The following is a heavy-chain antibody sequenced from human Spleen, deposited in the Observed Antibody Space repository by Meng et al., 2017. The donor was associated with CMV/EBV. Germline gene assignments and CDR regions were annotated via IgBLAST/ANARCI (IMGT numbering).Heavy chain of an antibody. CDR1: GITFSSYW. J-gene: IGHJ6*02. Sequence: GGSLRLSCAASGITFSSYWMHWVRQAPGKGLVWVSRINSDGSSTSYADSVRGRFTISRDNAKNTLYLQMNSLRAEDTAVYYCARDSAIGYYYYYGMDVWGQGTTVTVSS. CDR2: INSDGSST. V-gene: IGHV3-74*01. D-gene: IGHD3-22*01. CDR3: ARDSAIGYYYYYGMDV.